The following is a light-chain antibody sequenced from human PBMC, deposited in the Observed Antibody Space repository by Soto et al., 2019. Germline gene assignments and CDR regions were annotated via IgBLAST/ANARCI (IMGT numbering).Light chain of an antibody. CDR1: SSNIGAPYD. CDR2: GDN. V-gene: IGLV1-40*01. J-gene: IGLJ1*01. Sequence: QSALTQPPSVSGAPGQRVTISCTGSSSNIGAPYDVHWYQYLPGTAPKLLIYGDNNRPSGVPDRFSGSRSGTSASLAIIGLQAEDEAAYYCQSYDMSLNNYVFGTGTKLTVL. CDR3: QSYDMSLNNYV.